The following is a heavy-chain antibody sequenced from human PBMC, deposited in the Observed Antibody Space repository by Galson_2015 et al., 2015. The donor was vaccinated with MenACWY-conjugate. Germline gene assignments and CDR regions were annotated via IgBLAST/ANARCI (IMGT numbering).Heavy chain of an antibody. V-gene: IGHV3-53*01. CDR3: ECATRHAFDI. CDR2: IYSGGST. D-gene: IGHD5-24*01. Sequence: SLRLSCAASGFSISSTYMSWVRQAPGGGLEWVSIIYSGGSTYYADSVKGRFTISRDNSKNTLYLQMNSLRAEDTAVYYCECATRHAFDIWGQGTMVTVSS. CDR1: GFSISSTY. J-gene: IGHJ3*02.